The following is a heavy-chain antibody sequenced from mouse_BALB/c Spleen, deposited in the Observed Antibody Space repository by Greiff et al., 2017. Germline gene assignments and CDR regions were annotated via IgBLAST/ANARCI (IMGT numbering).Heavy chain of an antibody. CDR3: ARGIYYDYNYAMDY. CDR1: CFHIKDTY. V-gene: IGHV14-3*02. D-gene: IGHD2-4*01. CDR2: IGPANGNT. Sequence: GPLPQSGGELVKPGASVQLSCTASCFHIKDTYMPLVKPRPEQGPEWIGRIGPANGNTKYDPKFQGKATITADTSSNTAYLQLSSLTSEDTAVYYCARGIYYDYNYAMDYWGQGTSVTVSS. J-gene: IGHJ4*01.